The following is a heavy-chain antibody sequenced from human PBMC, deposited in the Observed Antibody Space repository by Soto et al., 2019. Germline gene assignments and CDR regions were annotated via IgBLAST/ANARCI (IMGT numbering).Heavy chain of an antibody. CDR1: GYTFTSYY. CDR3: AREEPPITMVRGVKLFDY. CDR2: INPSGGST. D-gene: IGHD3-10*01. J-gene: IGHJ4*02. V-gene: IGHV1-46*01. Sequence: XSVKVSCKASGYTFTSYYMHWVRQAPGQGLEWMGIINPSGGSTSYAQKFQGRVTMTRDTSTSTVYMELSSLRSEDTAVYYCAREEPPITMVRGVKLFDYWGQGTLVTVSS.